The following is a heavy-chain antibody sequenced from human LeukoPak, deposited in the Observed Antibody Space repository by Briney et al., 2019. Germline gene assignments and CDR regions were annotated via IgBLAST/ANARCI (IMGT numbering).Heavy chain of an antibody. CDR2: INHSGST. Sequence: PSETLSLTGAVYGGTFSGYCWSWLGQPPGRGLEWIGEINHSGSTNYNPSFQSRVTISADTSKNKFSLKLSSVTAADTAVYYCASGAQLRYLLYWGQGTLVTVSS. CDR3: ASGAQLRYLLY. V-gene: IGHV4-34*01. CDR1: GGTFSGYC. J-gene: IGHJ4*02. D-gene: IGHD5-24*01.